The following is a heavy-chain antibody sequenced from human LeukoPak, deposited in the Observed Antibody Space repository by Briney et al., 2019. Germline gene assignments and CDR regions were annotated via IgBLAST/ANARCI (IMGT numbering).Heavy chain of an antibody. Sequence: PGGSLRLSCAVSGFSFSSYGMQWVRQAPGKGPEWVAFTRYDGSYVYYANSVKGRFTISRDNSKSTLYLQMNSLRLEDSAVYYCARDTAWYTTHYYMDVWGKGTTVTVSS. D-gene: IGHD2-8*01. J-gene: IGHJ6*03. CDR2: TRYDGSYV. CDR1: GFSFSSYG. V-gene: IGHV3-30*02. CDR3: ARDTAWYTTHYYMDV.